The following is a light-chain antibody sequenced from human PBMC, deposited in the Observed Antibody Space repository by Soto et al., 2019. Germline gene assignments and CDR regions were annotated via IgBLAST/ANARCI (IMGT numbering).Light chain of an antibody. V-gene: IGLV4-69*01. Sequence: QLVLTQSPSASASLGASVKLTCTLSSGHSSYAIAWHQQRPEKGPRYLMKLNSDGSHSKGDGIPDRFSGSSSGTERYLTISSLQSEDEAEYYCQTWGTGMVFGGGTKLTVL. J-gene: IGLJ3*02. CDR3: QTWGTGMV. CDR2: LNSDGSH. CDR1: SGHSSYA.